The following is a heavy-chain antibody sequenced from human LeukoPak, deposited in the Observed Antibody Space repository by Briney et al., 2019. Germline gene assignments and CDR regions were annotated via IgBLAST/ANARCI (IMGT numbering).Heavy chain of an antibody. CDR3: ARVRDTAMGSVHYYYMDV. CDR1: GGSVSSYS. CDR2: IYYSGST. V-gene: IGHV4-59*02. Sequence: SETLSLTCTVSGGSVSSYSWSWIRQPPGRGLEWIGYIYYSGSTNYNPSLKSRVTTSVDTSKNQISLKLSSVTAADTAVYYCARVRDTAMGSVHYYYMDVWGKGTTVTVSS. J-gene: IGHJ6*03. D-gene: IGHD5-18*01.